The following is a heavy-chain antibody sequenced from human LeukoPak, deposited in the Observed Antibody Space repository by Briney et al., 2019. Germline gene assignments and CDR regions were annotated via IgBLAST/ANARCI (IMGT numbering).Heavy chain of an antibody. Sequence: PSETLSLTCTVSGGSISGSSYYWGWIRQPPGKGLEWIGSIYYSGSTYYNPSLKSRVTISVDTSKNQFSLKLSSVTAADTAVYYCARLYNDPGTLTYFDYWGQGTLVTVSS. V-gene: IGHV4-39*01. D-gene: IGHD1-14*01. CDR1: GGSISGSSYY. J-gene: IGHJ4*02. CDR3: ARLYNDPGTLTYFDY. CDR2: IYYSGST.